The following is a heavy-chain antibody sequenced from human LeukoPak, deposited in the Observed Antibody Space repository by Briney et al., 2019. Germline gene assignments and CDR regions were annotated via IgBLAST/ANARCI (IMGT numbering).Heavy chain of an antibody. J-gene: IGHJ4*02. CDR2: TRFDGSIK. CDR1: GFIFSDYG. V-gene: IGHV3-33*01. CDR3: ARWGGTRQYYFDY. D-gene: IGHD1-1*01. Sequence: PGRSLRLSCAVSGFIFSDYGFHWVRQAPGKGLEWVAVTRFDGSIKQYADSVKGRFTISRDDSENTLYLQMNFLKSEDTAVYYCARWGGTRQYYFDYWGQGTLVTVSS.